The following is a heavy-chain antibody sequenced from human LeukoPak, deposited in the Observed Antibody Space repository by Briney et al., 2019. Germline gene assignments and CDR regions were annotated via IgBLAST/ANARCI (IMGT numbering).Heavy chain of an antibody. CDR2: IYHSGST. CDR1: GYSISSGYY. V-gene: IGHV4-38-2*02. J-gene: IGHJ5*02. Sequence: PSETLSLTCTVSGYSISSGYYWGWIRQPPGKGLEWIGSIYHSGSTYYNPSLKSRVTISVDTSKNQFSLKLSSVTAADTAVYYCARTLAHYDILTYWFDPWGQGTLVTVSS. D-gene: IGHD3-9*01. CDR3: ARTLAHYDILTYWFDP.